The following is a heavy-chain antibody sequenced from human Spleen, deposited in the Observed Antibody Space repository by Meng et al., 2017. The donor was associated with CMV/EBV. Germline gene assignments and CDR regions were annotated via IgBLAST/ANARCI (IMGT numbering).Heavy chain of an antibody. Sequence: SCAASGFTFSSYAMSWVRQAPGKGLEWVSAISGSGGSTYYADSVKGRFTISRDNSKNTLYLQMNSLRAEDTAVYYCAKSEPPDHYFDYWGQGTLVTVSS. D-gene: IGHD1-14*01. V-gene: IGHV3-23*01. J-gene: IGHJ4*02. CDR3: AKSEPPDHYFDY. CDR1: GFTFSSYA. CDR2: ISGSGGST.